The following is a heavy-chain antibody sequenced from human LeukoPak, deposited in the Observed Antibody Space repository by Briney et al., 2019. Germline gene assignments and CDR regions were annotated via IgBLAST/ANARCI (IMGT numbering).Heavy chain of an antibody. CDR2: ISHSGTT. J-gene: IGHJ5*02. CDR1: GGSVNYYY. D-gene: IGHD1-14*01. V-gene: IGHV4-59*08. Sequence: SETLSLTCTVSGGSVNYYYWSWIRQPPGMGLEWIGYISHSGTTNYDPSLKGRVSISLVTSKNQFSLKLSSVTAADTAVYYCARLLTSGKHLGGILRSYWFDLWGQGTLVTVSS. CDR3: ARLLTSGKHLGGILRSYWFDL.